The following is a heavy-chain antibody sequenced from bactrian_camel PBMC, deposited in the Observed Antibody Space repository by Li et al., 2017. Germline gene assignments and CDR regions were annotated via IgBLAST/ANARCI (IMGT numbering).Heavy chain of an antibody. CDR3: AAGPWWRLRSRFPY. Sequence: VQLVESGGGSVQAGGSLRLSSEVSGYGYVVDCMGWFRQAPGKEREEVATIHAGGTTHYAASTAGRFTISRDGTKNTMALQVIMLKPEDTDLYYCAAGPWWRLRSRFPYWAQGTQVTVS. D-gene: IGHD1*01. V-gene: IGHV3S53*01. J-gene: IGHJ4*01. CDR1: GYGYVVDC. CDR2: IHAGGTT.